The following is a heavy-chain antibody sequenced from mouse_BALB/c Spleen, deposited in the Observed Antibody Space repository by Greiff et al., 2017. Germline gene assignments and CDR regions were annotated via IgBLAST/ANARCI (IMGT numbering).Heavy chain of an antibody. D-gene: IGHD1-1*01. Sequence: QVQLQQSGPELVKPGALVKISCKASGYTFTSYDINWVKQRPGQGLEWIGWIYPGDGSTKYNEKFKGKATFTADTSSNTAYMQLSSLTSEDSAVYYCARYYYGSSYAWFAYWGQGTLVTVSA. V-gene: IGHV1-85*01. J-gene: IGHJ3*01. CDR1: GYTFTSYD. CDR2: IYPGDGST. CDR3: ARYYYGSSYAWFAY.